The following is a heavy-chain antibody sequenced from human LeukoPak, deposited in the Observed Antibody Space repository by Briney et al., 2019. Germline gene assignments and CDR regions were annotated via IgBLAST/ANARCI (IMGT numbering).Heavy chain of an antibody. V-gene: IGHV1-69*01. J-gene: IGHJ4*02. CDR3: ARETGDGYNWMGY. CDR1: GGTFTIYA. D-gene: IGHD5-24*01. CDR2: VIPIFGTA. Sequence: ASVNVSCTASGGTFTIYAISWVRQAPGQGLEWMGGVIPIFGTANYAQNFQGRVTITADESTNTAYMELSSLRSEDTAVYYCARETGDGYNWMGYWGQGTLVTVSS.